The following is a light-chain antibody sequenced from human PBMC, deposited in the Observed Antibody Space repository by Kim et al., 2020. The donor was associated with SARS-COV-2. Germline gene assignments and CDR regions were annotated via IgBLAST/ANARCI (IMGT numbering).Light chain of an antibody. CDR2: QAS. J-gene: IGKJ2*01. V-gene: IGKV1-33*01. CDR1: QDIRKY. Sequence: SASGGDRVTITCQANQDIRKYLNWYQYKPGKAPTLLLYQASNLQTGVPSRFSGSGSGTHFTLTISSLQAEDIATYYCQQDETLPYTFGQGTKLEI. CDR3: QQDETLPYT.